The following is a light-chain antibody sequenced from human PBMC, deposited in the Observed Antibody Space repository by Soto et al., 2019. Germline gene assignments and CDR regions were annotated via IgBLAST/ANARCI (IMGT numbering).Light chain of an antibody. J-gene: IGLJ1*01. V-gene: IGLV2-8*01. CDR3: SSYAGNYIIYF. CDR2: EVS. CDR1: SSDVGAYNY. Sequence: QSVLTQPPSASGSPGQSVTISCTGTSSDVGAYNYVSWYQQHPGKAPKLMIYEVSKRPSGVPDRFSGSKSGNTASLTVSGLQAEHESDYYCSSYAGNYIIYFFCTGPKVTVL.